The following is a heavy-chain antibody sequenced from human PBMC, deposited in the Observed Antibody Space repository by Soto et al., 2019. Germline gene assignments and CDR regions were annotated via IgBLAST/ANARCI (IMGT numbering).Heavy chain of an antibody. CDR3: ARGLNGYLHYFDY. CDR2: INAGNGNT. CDR1: GSTLTTYA. Sequence: QVQLVQSGAEVKKPGASVKVSCKASGSTLTTYAMLWLRKAPGQSLEWMGWINAGNGNTKYSQKFQGRVTITRDTSASTAYMELSSLRSEDTAVYYCARGLNGYLHYFDYWGQGTLVTVSS. D-gene: IGHD5-18*01. J-gene: IGHJ4*02. V-gene: IGHV1-3*01.